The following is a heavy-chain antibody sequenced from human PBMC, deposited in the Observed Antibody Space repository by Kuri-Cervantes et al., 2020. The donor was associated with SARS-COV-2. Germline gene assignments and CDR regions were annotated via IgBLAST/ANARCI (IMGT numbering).Heavy chain of an antibody. CDR1: GGSISSGSYY. CDR3: ARDRWELHDY. J-gene: IGHJ4*02. V-gene: IGHV4-61*02. Sequence: LRLSCTVSGGSISSGSYYWSWIRQPAGKGLEWTGRIYTSGSTNYNPSLKSRVTISVDTSKNQFSLKLSSVTAADTAVYYCARDRWELHDYWGQGTLVTVSS. D-gene: IGHD1-26*01. CDR2: IYTSGST.